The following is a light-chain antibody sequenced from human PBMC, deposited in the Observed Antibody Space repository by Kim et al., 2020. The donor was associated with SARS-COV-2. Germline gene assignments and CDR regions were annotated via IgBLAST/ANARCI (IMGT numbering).Light chain of an antibody. V-gene: IGKV1-5*01. CDR1: QSSSSW. CDR2: DAS. J-gene: IGKJ4*01. Sequence: AAVGDRVTITVRASQSSSSWLAWYQQKPGKAPKLLIYDASSLESGVPSRFSGSGSGTEFTLTISSLQPDDFATYYCQQYNSYLLTFGGGTKVDIK. CDR3: QQYNSYLLT.